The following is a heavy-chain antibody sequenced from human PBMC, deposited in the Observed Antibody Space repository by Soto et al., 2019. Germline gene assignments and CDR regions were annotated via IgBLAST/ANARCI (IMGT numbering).Heavy chain of an antibody. CDR1: GGSISSYY. V-gene: IGHV4-59*08. D-gene: IGHD2-15*01. J-gene: IGHJ3*02. Sequence: PSETLSVTCTVAGGSISSYYWSWIRKPPGKGLEWIGYIYYSGSTNYNPSLKSRVTISVDTSKNQFSLKLSSVTAADTAVYYCARQYCSGGSCYANDALDIWGQGTMVTVSS. CDR2: IYYSGST. CDR3: ARQYCSGGSCYANDALDI.